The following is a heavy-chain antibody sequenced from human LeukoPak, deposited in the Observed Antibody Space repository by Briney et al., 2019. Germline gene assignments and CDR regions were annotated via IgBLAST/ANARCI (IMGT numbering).Heavy chain of an antibody. CDR3: ARGYCTATDCHGGWWFHL. CDR2: IYRDGET. CDR1: GFTASGSY. D-gene: IGHD2-8*02. J-gene: IGHJ5*02. Sequence: GGSLRLSCVASGFTASGSYLSWVRQAPGKELEWVSVIYRDGETYYAGSVKGRFTISRDNSKNTVYLQMTNLRVEDTAVYFCARGYCTATDCHGGWWFHLWGQGTLVSVSS. V-gene: IGHV3-53*01.